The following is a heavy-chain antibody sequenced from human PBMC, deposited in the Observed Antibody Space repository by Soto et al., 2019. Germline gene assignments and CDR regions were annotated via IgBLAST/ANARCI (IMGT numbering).Heavy chain of an antibody. J-gene: IGHJ4*02. Sequence: GSLRLSCAASGFTFSSYAMSWVRQTPGKGLEWVSAITGGGDDTYHADSVKGRFTISRDNSKSTPYLQMNTLGVEDTAVYFCAKGSSSSRPYYFDYWGQGTLVTVSS. CDR2: ITGGGDDT. CDR3: AKGSSSSRPYYFDY. CDR1: GFTFSSYA. V-gene: IGHV3-23*01. D-gene: IGHD2-2*01.